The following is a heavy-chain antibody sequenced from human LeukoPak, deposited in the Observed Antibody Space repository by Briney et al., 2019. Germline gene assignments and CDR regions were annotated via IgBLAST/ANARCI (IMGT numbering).Heavy chain of an antibody. D-gene: IGHD3-22*01. J-gene: IGHJ4*02. Sequence: PGGSLRLSCAASGFTFSSYAMSWVRQAPGKGLEWVSAISGSGDGTYYADSVKGRFTISRDNSKNTLYLQMNSLRAEDTAVYYCARDHGIDYYDSSGYYGGYFDYWGQGTLVTVSS. CDR1: GFTFSSYA. V-gene: IGHV3-23*01. CDR3: ARDHGIDYYDSSGYYGGYFDY. CDR2: ISGSGDGT.